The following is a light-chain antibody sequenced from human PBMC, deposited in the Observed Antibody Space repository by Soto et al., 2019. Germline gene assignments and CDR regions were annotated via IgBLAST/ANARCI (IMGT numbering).Light chain of an antibody. CDR1: QTIIHW. Sequence: IPMTQSPSSLSASVGDSVTIXXRASQTIIHWLAWYQQKPGKAPKIXIYKASTLEGEVPSRFSGSGSGTEFTLTISSLQPDDFATYYCQHYNSYSEAFGQGTKVDIK. J-gene: IGKJ1*01. CDR3: QHYNSYSEA. CDR2: KAS. V-gene: IGKV1-5*03.